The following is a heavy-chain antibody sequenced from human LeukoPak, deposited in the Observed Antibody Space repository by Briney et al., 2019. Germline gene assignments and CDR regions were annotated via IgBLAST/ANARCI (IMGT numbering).Heavy chain of an antibody. CDR3: ARDYYDSSGYYDGFHEPTYYFDY. V-gene: IGHV4-4*07. Sequence: SETLSLTCTVSGGSISSYYWSWIRQPAGKGLEWIGRIYTSGSTNYNPSLKSRVTMSVDTSKNQFSLKLSSVTAADTAVYYCARDYYDSSGYYDGFHEPTYYFDYWGQGTLVTVSS. D-gene: IGHD3-22*01. CDR1: GGSISSYY. CDR2: IYTSGST. J-gene: IGHJ4*02.